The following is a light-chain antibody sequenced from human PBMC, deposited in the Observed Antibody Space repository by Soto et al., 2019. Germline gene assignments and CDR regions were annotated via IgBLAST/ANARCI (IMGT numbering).Light chain of an antibody. Sequence: EVVLAQSPGTLSLSPGARAALSCRASPSVSSKFLAWYQQKPGQAPRLLIYAASNRATGIPDRFSGSGSGTDFTLTISRLEPEDFAVYYCQQSGSSPPTFGQGTKVDIK. CDR2: AAS. V-gene: IGKV3-20*01. CDR3: QQSGSSPPT. CDR1: PSVSSKF. J-gene: IGKJ1*01.